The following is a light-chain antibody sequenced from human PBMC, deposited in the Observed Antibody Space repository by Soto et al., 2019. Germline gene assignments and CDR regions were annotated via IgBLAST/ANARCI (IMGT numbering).Light chain of an antibody. V-gene: IGKV3-15*01. CDR2: GAS. Sequence: EIVLTPFPGAPFVSPREKATLSCRASQSVSSKLAWYQQKPGQAPRLLFYGASTGATGIPARFSGSGSETEFTLSISSLQSEDFAVYYCQQYNNWPGTFGQGTKVDIK. J-gene: IGKJ1*01. CDR3: QQYNNWPGT. CDR1: QSVSSK.